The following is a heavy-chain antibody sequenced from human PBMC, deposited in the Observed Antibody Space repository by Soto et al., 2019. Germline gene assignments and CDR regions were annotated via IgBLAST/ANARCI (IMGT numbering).Heavy chain of an antibody. CDR2: TYYSGST. D-gene: IGHD6-13*01. Sequence: SETLSLTCTVSGDSISSTNYYWGWIRQPPGEGLEWIGNTYYSGSTYYNPSLKSRVTISVDTSKKQFSLKLSSVTAADTAVYYCARLRASSSWIWALDSWGQGTLVTVSS. V-gene: IGHV4-39*01. J-gene: IGHJ4*02. CDR1: GDSISSTNYY. CDR3: ARLRASSSWIWALDS.